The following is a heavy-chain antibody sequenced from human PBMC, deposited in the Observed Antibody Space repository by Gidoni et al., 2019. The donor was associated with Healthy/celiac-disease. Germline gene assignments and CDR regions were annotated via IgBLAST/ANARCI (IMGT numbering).Heavy chain of an antibody. CDR3: ARAGRQQLGSSSWYFDL. V-gene: IGHV1-69*02. CDR2: IIPILGIA. J-gene: IGHJ2*01. Sequence: QVQLAPSVAPVKKPGSSVKVSGKASGGTFSSYHISWVRQAPGRGLEWMGRIIPILGIANYAQKFHGRVTITADESTSTAYMELSSLRSEDTAVYYCARAGRQQLGSSSWYFDLWGRGTLVTVSS. CDR1: GGTFSSYH. D-gene: IGHD6-13*01.